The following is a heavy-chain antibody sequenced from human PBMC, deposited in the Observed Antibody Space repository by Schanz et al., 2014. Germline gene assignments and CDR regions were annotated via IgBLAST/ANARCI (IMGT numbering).Heavy chain of an antibody. J-gene: IGHJ6*02. CDR3: ARDNLVSSSWYNYYGMDV. D-gene: IGHD6-13*01. CDR2: INPNSGTT. CDR1: GYTFTGYY. V-gene: IGHV1-2*02. Sequence: QVQLVQSGAEMKKPGASVKVSCKASGYTFTGYYMHWVRQAPGQGLEWMGWINPNSGTTNYAQKLQGRVTMTTDTSTSTAYMELRSLRSDDTAVYYCARDNLVSSSWYNYYGMDVCGQGTTVTVSS.